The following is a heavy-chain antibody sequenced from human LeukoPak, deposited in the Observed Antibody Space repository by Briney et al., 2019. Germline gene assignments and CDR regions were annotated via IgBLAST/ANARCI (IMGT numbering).Heavy chain of an antibody. CDR2: IKQDGSEK. D-gene: IGHD6-13*01. V-gene: IGHV3-7*01. CDR3: AREEGSSWYFDNWFDP. CDR1: GFTFSSYW. J-gene: IGHJ5*02. Sequence: GGSLRLSCAASGFTFSSYWMSWVRQAPGKGLEWVANIKQDGSEKYYVDSVKGRFTISRDNAKNSLYLQMNSLRAEDTAVYYCAREEGSSWYFDNWFDPWGQGTLVTVSS.